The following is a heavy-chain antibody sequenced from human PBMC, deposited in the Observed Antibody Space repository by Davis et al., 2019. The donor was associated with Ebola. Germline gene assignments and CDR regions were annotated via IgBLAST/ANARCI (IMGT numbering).Heavy chain of an antibody. D-gene: IGHD3-22*01. J-gene: IGHJ4*02. CDR3: GRVGHYAGSQYYLAY. V-gene: IGHV4-34*01. CDR1: GGSISSYY. Sequence: SETLSLTCTVSGGSISSYYWSWIRQPPGKGLEWIGEINHSGGTNYNPSLKSRVTISVDTSKNQFSLKLSSVTAADTAMYYCGRVGHYAGSQYYLAYWSQGALVTVS. CDR2: INHSGGT.